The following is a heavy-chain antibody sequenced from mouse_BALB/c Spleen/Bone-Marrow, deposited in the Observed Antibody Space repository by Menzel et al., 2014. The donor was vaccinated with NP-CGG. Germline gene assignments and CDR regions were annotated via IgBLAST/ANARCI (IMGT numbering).Heavy chain of an antibody. CDR2: IYPGDGDT. CDR3: ARGGISVDY. J-gene: IGHJ2*01. Sequence: LVESGAEMVRPGSSVKISCKASGYAFSVYCMNWVKQRPGQGLEWIGQIYPGDGDTNYNGKFKGRATLTADKSSNXXXXQRSSLTSEDSAVYFCARGGISVDYWGLGTPLTVSS. V-gene: IGHV1-80*01. CDR1: GYAFSVYC.